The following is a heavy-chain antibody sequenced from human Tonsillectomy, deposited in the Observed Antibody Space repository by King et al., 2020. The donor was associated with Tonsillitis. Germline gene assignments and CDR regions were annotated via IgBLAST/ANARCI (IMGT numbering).Heavy chain of an antibody. V-gene: IGHV3-23*04. J-gene: IGHJ4*02. CDR2: ISVIGGST. CDR1: GFTFSRYV. CDR3: AKVHYDILTHFDY. Sequence: VQLVESGGGLVQPGGSLRLSCAASGFTFSRYVMSWVRQAPGKGLDWVSSISVIGGSTSYADSVKGRFTNSRDNSNNTLYLQMNSLRAEDTAVYYCAKVHYDILTHFDYRGQGTLVTVSS. D-gene: IGHD3-9*01.